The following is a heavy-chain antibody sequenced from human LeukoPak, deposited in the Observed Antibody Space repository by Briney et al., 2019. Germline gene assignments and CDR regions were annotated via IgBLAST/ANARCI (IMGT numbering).Heavy chain of an antibody. Sequence: SVKVSCKASGGTFSSYAISWVRQAPGQGLEWMGGIIPIFGTANYAQKFQGRVTITADESTSTAYMELSSLRSEDTAVYYCARSDYDFWSGYHPSYGMDVWGQGTTVTVSS. V-gene: IGHV1-69*13. CDR1: GGTFSSYA. J-gene: IGHJ6*02. CDR3: ARSDYDFWSGYHPSYGMDV. CDR2: IIPIFGTA. D-gene: IGHD3-3*01.